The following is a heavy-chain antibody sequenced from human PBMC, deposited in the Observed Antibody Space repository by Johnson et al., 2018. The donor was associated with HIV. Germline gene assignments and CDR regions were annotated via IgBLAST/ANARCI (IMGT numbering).Heavy chain of an antibody. CDR1: GFTFSDYY. J-gene: IGHJ3*02. CDR3: AKAQTGTTGAFDI. Sequence: QVLLVESGGGLVQPGGSLRLSCAASGFTFSDYYMSWIRQAPGKGLEWVSYISSGGSTIYYADSVKGRFTISRDNAKNSLYRQMNSLRAEDTALYYCAKAQTGTTGAFDIWGQGTMVTVSS. V-gene: IGHV3-11*01. CDR2: ISSGGSTI. D-gene: IGHD1-7*01.